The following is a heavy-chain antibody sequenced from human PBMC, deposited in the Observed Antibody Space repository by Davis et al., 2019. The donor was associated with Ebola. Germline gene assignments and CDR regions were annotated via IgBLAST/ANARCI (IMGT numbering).Heavy chain of an antibody. CDR1: GYTFTGYY. CDR3: GSDGVRGYCNGGSCYHLF. D-gene: IGHD2-15*01. J-gene: IGHJ3*01. CDR2: INPNSGGT. Sequence: AASVKVSCKASGYTFTGYYMHWVRQAPGQGLEWMGWINPNSGGTNYAQKFQGWVTMTRDTSISTAYMELSRLRSDDTAVYYCGSDGVRGYCNGGSCYHLFWGQGTMVTVSS. V-gene: IGHV1-2*04.